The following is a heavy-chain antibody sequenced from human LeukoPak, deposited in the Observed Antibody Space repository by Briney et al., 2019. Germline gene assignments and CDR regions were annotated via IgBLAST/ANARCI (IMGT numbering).Heavy chain of an antibody. CDR2: IRYDGSNK. Sequence: GGSLRLSCAASGFTFSSYGMHWVRQAPGKGLEWVAFIRYDGSNKYYADSVKGRFTISRDNSKNTLYLQMNSLRAEDTAVYYCARDLPVSDAFDIWGQGTMVTVSS. CDR1: GFTFSSYG. V-gene: IGHV3-30*02. J-gene: IGHJ3*02. D-gene: IGHD6-19*01. CDR3: ARDLPVSDAFDI.